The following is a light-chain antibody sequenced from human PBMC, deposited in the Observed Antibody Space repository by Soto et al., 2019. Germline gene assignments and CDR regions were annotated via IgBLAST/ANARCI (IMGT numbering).Light chain of an antibody. CDR3: HQYDNAPQT. CDR1: QTLRRTY. V-gene: IGKV3-20*01. J-gene: IGKJ2*01. Sequence: EIRLMQSPGTLSLSPGERATLSCRASQTLRRTYIAWYQQKPGQAPRVLIYGASKRATGIPDRFSGSGSGTDFSLTISRLEPEDFAVYYCHQYDNAPQTYGHGTKVDI. CDR2: GAS.